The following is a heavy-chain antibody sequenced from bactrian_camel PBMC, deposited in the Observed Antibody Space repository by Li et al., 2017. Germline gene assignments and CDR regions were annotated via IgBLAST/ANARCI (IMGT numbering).Heavy chain of an antibody. D-gene: IGHD3*01. V-gene: IGHV3S1*01. Sequence: HVQLVESGGGSVQSGGSLRLSCVASEVIGRPYCWTWFRGGSGKEREGVAAITRGGTTTYGDFVQGRFTISQDNAQNTLYLQMNNLKPEDTAMYHCATDSTSCYEVFYGTNSPRGPGTQVTVS. CDR3: ATDSTSCYEVFYGTNSP. CDR1: EVIGRPYC. CDR2: ITRGGTT. J-gene: IGHJ4*01.